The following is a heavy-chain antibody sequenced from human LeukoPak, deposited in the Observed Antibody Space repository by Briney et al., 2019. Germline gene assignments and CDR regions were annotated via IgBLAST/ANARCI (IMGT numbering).Heavy chain of an antibody. CDR1: GYTFTSYD. J-gene: IGHJ1*01. Sequence: GASVKVSCRASGYTFTSYDINWVRQATGQGLEWMGWMNPNSGNTNYAQKLQGRVTMTTDTSTSTAYMELRSLRSDDTAVYYCARGNLARTMVRHPLQHWGQGTLVTVSS. V-gene: IGHV1-8*01. D-gene: IGHD3-10*01. CDR2: MNPNSGNT. CDR3: ARGNLARTMVRHPLQH.